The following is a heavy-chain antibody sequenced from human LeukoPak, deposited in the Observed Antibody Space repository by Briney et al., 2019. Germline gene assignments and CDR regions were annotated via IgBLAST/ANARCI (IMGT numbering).Heavy chain of an antibody. D-gene: IGHD5-24*01. CDR3: ARQGRVRDGYNVVFDY. V-gene: IGHV5-51*01. Sequence: GESLKISCKGSGYSFTSYWIAWVRQMPGKGLEWMGIIYPGDSDTTYSPSFQGQVTISADKSISTAYLQWSSLKASDTAMYYCARQGRVRDGYNVVFDYWGQGTLVTVSS. CDR1: GYSFTSYW. CDR2: IYPGDSDT. J-gene: IGHJ4*02.